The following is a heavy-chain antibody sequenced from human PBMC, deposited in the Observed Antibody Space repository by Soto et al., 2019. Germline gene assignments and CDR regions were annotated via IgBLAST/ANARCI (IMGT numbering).Heavy chain of an antibody. CDR3: ARTTGYGDSPNDY. CDR1: GASIRSDNW. V-gene: IGHV4-4*02. D-gene: IGHD4-17*01. Sequence: QVQLQESGPGLVKPSGTLSLTCAVSGASIRSDNWWSWVRQPPGKGLEWIGEIYQTGSPNYNPSLKSRVTTSVDKSKNQFSLKLNSVTAADTAVYYCARTTGYGDSPNDYWGQGTLVTVSS. CDR2: IYQTGSP. J-gene: IGHJ4*02.